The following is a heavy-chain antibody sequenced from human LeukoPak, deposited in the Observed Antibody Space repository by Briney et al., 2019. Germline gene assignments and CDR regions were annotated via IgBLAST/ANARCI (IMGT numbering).Heavy chain of an antibody. CDR2: IYHSGST. J-gene: IGHJ4*02. Sequence: SQTLSLTCTVSGGSISSGDYYWSWIRQPPGKGLEWIGSIYHSGSTYYNPSLKSRVTISVDRSKNQFPLKLSSVTAADTAVYYCARDAGSSWYNGIDYWGQGTLVTVSS. D-gene: IGHD6-13*01. V-gene: IGHV4-39*06. CDR1: GGSISSGDYY. CDR3: ARDAGSSWYNGIDY.